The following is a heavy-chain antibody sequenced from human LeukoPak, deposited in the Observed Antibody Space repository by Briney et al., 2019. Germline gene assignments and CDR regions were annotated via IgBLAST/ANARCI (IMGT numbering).Heavy chain of an antibody. V-gene: IGHV4-59*02. J-gene: IGHJ4*02. Sequence: PSETLSLTCTVSGGSVTTHYWSWIRQPPGKGLEWIGYIYHSGGTNYNPSLKSRVAISVDTSKNQFSLKLSSVTAADTAVYYCARANPEDGYNSVDYWGQGTPVTVSS. CDR2: IYHSGGT. D-gene: IGHD5-24*01. CDR3: ARANPEDGYNSVDY. CDR1: GGSVTTHY.